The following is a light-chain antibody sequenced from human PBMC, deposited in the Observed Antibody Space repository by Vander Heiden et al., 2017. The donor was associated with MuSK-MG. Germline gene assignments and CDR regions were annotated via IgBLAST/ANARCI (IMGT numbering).Light chain of an antibody. Sequence: DLQMTQSPSSLSASVGDRVTITCRASQSISNYLNWYQQKPGKVPNLLIYAASSLQSGVPSRFSGSGSGTDFTLTISKLQPEDFATYYCQQCESDSYAFGQGTKLEIK. V-gene: IGKV1-39*01. CDR2: AAS. CDR3: QQCESDSYA. J-gene: IGKJ2*01. CDR1: QSISNY.